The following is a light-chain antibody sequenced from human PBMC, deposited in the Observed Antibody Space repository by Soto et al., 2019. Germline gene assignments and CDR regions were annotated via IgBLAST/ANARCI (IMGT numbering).Light chain of an antibody. V-gene: IGLV1-51*01. CDR3: GAWDDNLSVFF. CDR1: SSDIGYVY. J-gene: IGLJ2*01. CDR2: DND. Sequence: QSVLTQPPSVSAAPGQKVTISCSESSSDIGYVYVSWYQQVPGVGPKLLIYDNDKRPSGISARFSGSNFGTSATLDITGLQTGDEADYYCGAWDDNLSVFFFGGGTKLTVL.